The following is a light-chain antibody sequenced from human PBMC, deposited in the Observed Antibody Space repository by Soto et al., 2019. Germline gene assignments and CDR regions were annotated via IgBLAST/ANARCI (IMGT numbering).Light chain of an antibody. CDR1: HIVLYSSNNKNY. Sequence: DIVMTRSPDSLAVSLGESSTRNCKSRHIVLYSSNNKNYLAWYQQKPGQPPKLLIYWASTRESGVPDRFSGSGSGTDFTLTISSLQAEDVAVYYCQQYHNWPITFGQGTRLEIK. J-gene: IGKJ5*01. CDR2: WAS. V-gene: IGKV4-1*01. CDR3: QQYHNWPIT.